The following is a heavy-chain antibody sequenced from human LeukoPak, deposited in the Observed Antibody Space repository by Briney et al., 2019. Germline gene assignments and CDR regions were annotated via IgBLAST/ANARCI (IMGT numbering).Heavy chain of an antibody. Sequence: GGSLRLSCAASGFTFSSYSTNWVRQAPGKGLEWVSSISSSSSYIYYADSVKGRFTISRDNAKNSLYLQMNSLRAEDTAVYYCAREHPRWLGAFDIWGQGTMVTVPS. CDR3: AREHPRWLGAFDI. J-gene: IGHJ3*02. V-gene: IGHV3-21*01. CDR1: GFTFSSYS. D-gene: IGHD3-22*01. CDR2: ISSSSSYI.